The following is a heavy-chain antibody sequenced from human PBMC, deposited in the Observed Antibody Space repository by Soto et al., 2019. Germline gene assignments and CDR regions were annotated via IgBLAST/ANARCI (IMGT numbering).Heavy chain of an antibody. J-gene: IGHJ5*02. CDR2: IYSGGST. CDR3: ARESTLPWFDP. V-gene: IGHV3-53*01. CDR1: GFTVSSNY. Sequence: GGSLRLSCAASGFTVSSNYMSWVRQAPGKGLEWVSVIYSGGSTYYADSVKGRFTISRDNSKNTLYLQMNSLRAEDTAVYYCARESTLPWFDPWGQGTLVTVSS.